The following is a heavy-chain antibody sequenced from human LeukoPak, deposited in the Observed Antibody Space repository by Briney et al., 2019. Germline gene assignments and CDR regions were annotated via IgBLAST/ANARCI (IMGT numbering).Heavy chain of an antibody. Sequence: SETLSLTCTVSGGSISSYYWSWIRQPPGKGLEWIGYIYYSGSTNYNPSLKSRVTISVDTSKNQFSLKLSSVAAADTAVYYCARAKSYYDSSGYFYDYWGQGTLVTVSS. J-gene: IGHJ4*02. CDR3: ARAKSYYDSSGYFYDY. V-gene: IGHV4-59*01. CDR2: IYYSGST. CDR1: GGSISSYY. D-gene: IGHD3-22*01.